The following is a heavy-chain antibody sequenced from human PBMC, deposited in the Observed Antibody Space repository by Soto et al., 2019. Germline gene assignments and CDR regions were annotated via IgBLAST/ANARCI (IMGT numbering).Heavy chain of an antibody. J-gene: IGHJ3*02. Sequence: ASVKVSCKASGYTFTSYAMPWVRQAPGQRLEWMGWINAGNSNTKYSQKFQDRVTMTRDTSTSTAYMELSSLRSEDAAVYYCARAREEDIVVVPADAFDIWGQGTMVTGSS. CDR3: ARAREEDIVVVPADAFDI. D-gene: IGHD2-2*01. CDR2: INAGNSNT. CDR1: GYTFTSYA. V-gene: IGHV1-3*01.